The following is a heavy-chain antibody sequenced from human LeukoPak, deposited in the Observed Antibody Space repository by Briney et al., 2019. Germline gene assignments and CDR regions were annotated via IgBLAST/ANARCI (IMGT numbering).Heavy chain of an antibody. V-gene: IGHV4-31*03. D-gene: IGHD2-15*01. J-gene: IGHJ4*02. CDR1: GGSISSGASY. CDR3: AREVAARYFDY. Sequence: SQTLSLTCTVSGGSISSGASYWTWIRQLPGKGLEWIGYISNSGSTYYNPSLKSRVTISVDTSKNQFSLKLSSVTAADTAVFYCAREVAARYFDYWGQGSLVTVSS. CDR2: ISNSGST.